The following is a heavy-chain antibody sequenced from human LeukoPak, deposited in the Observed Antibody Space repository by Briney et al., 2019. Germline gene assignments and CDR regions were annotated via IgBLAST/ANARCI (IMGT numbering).Heavy chain of an antibody. J-gene: IGHJ5*02. CDR2: THPSGNT. Sequence: SETLSLTCTVFGASNNSYYWSWIRQPPGKGLEWIGYTHPSGNTNYSPSLKSRVTISMDTSTNQFSLKLKSVTAADTAVYFCARKAPKKGWFDPWGQGTLVTVSS. CDR1: GASNNSYY. CDR3: ARKAPKKGWFDP. V-gene: IGHV4-4*09.